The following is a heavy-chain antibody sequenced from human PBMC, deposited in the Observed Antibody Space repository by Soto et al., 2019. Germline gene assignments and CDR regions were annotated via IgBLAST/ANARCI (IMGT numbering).Heavy chain of an antibody. CDR3: ARDDGYSSAGGDY. Sequence: QVQLVQSGGEVKKPGASVKVSCKASGYTFTDYYMHWVRQAPGQGLEWMGWIDPNSGGAKYAQKFQGRVTLTRDTSISTAYMGMSRLTSDDTAVYYCARDDGYSSAGGDYWGQGTLVTVSS. J-gene: IGHJ4*02. D-gene: IGHD6-19*01. V-gene: IGHV1-2*02. CDR1: GYTFTDYY. CDR2: IDPNSGGA.